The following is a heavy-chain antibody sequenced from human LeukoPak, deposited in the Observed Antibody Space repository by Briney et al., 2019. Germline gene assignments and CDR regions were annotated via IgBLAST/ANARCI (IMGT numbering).Heavy chain of an antibody. CDR3: ARSSYCTSTSCYDDAFDI. CDR1: GFTFSSYA. CDR2: FSGSGDTT. Sequence: QSGGSLRLSCAASGFTFSSYAMSWVRQAPGKGLEWVSGFSGSGDTTDYADSVKGRFTISRDNSKNTLYLQMNTLRAEDTAVYYCARSSYCTSTSCYDDAFDIWGQGTMVTVSS. V-gene: IGHV3-23*01. D-gene: IGHD2-2*01. J-gene: IGHJ3*02.